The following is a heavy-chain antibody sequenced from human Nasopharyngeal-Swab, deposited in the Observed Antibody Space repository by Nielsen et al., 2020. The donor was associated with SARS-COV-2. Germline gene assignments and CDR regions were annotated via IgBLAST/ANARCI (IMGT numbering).Heavy chain of an antibody. D-gene: IGHD2-2*01. Sequence: SETLSLTCAVYGGSFSASYWGWIRQPPGKGLEWIAEINHSGSANYNPSLKSRVTLSVDTSMNQFSLELSSVPAADTAVYYCARGLSGIVPAPILGLGPYYYYYYMDVWGKGTTVTVSS. CDR2: INHSGSA. V-gene: IGHV4-34*01. CDR3: ARGLSGIVPAPILGLGPYYYYYYMDV. J-gene: IGHJ6*03. CDR1: GGSFSASY.